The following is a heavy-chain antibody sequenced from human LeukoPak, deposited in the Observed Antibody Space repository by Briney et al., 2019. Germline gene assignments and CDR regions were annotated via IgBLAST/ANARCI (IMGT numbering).Heavy chain of an antibody. Sequence: SETLSLTCTVSGGSISSGGYYWSWIRQHPGKGLEWIGYIYYSGSTYYNPSLKSRVTISVDTSKNQFSLKLSSVTAADTAVYYCARGVAAAGTGYYPYYFDYWGQGTLVTVSS. V-gene: IGHV4-31*03. CDR2: IYYSGST. J-gene: IGHJ4*02. CDR3: ARGVAAAGTGYYPYYFDY. D-gene: IGHD6-13*01. CDR1: GGSISSGGYY.